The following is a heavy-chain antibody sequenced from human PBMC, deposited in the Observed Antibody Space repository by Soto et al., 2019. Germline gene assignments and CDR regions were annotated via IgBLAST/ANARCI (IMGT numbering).Heavy chain of an antibody. J-gene: IGHJ4*02. D-gene: IGHD1-20*01. V-gene: IGHV1-2*02. CDR2: INPNSGGT. CDR1: GYTFTGYY. CDR3: ARDLYNWNDVAFDY. Sequence: ASVKVSCKTSGYTFTGYYMHWVRQAPGQGLEWMGWINPNSGGTNYAQKFQGRVTMTRDTSISTAYMELSRLRSDDTAVYCCARDLYNWNDVAFDYWGQGTLVTVPQ.